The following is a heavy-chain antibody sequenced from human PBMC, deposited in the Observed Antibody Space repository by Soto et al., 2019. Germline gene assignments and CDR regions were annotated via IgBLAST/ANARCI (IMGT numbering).Heavy chain of an antibody. CDR2: LYWDDDK. V-gene: IGHV2-5*02. CDR3: XXXXXXXXFDP. Sequence: QITLKESGPTLVKPTQTLTLTCTFSGFSLSTSGVGVGWIRQPPEKALEWLALLYWDDDKRYSPSLKSRLTITKDTSKIQVVLTMSNMDPXDXATXXCXXXXXXXXFDPWGQGILVIVSS. CDR1: GFSLSTSGVG. J-gene: IGHJ5*02.